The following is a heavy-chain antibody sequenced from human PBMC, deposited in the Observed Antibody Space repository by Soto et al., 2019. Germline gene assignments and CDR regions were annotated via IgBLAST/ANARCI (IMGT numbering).Heavy chain of an antibody. J-gene: IGHJ6*04. CDR2: INPKSGNR. CDR3: ARGGRWLRSELYYYATEI. Sequence: ASVKVSCKDSGYTFSSYNINWVRQATGQGLEWMGWINPKSGNRGHAQKFQGRVTMTRNTSVSTVYMELSSLTSEDTAVYYCARGGRWLRSELYYYATEIWGSGTTVTVSS. D-gene: IGHD5-12*01. CDR1: GYTFSSYN. V-gene: IGHV1-8*01.